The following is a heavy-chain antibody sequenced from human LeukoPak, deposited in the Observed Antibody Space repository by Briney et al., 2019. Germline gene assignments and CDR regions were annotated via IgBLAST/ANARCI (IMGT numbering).Heavy chain of an antibody. J-gene: IGHJ6*03. CDR1: GFTFSNHA. V-gene: IGHV3-23*01. Sequence: GGSLRLSCAASGFTFSNHAMSWVRQAPGKGLEWVSGISSSGSSTFFADHVKGRFTISRDNAKNSLYLQVNTLQAEDTAVYYCARRSPGSSSLFFYYMDVWGKGTTVTVSS. CDR3: ARRSPGSSSLFFYYMDV. D-gene: IGHD1-26*01. CDR2: ISSSGSST.